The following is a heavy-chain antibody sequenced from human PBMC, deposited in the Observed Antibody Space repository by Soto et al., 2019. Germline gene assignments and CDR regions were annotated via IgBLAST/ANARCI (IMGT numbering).Heavy chain of an antibody. V-gene: IGHV5-51*01. CDR1: VYIFGNSW. CDR3: ARRSSSSEGVRLMDV. CDR2: IYPGDSDT. D-gene: IGHD6-6*01. J-gene: IGHJ6*02. Sequence: PGESLKISCKASVYIFGNSWICWFRQMPVKGLEWMGIIYPGDSDTTYSPSFQGQVTISADESISTAYLQWSSLKASDTAMYYCARRSSSSEGVRLMDVWGQGTTVTVSS.